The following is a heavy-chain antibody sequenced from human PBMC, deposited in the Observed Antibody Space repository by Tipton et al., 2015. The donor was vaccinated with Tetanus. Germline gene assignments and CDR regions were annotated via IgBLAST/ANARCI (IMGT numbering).Heavy chain of an antibody. V-gene: IGHV3-30*04. CDR3: AKAKAALRSWIDY. CDR1: GFTFSSYA. J-gene: IGHJ4*02. CDR2: ISYDGSNK. D-gene: IGHD6-6*01. Sequence: SLRLSCAASGFTFSSYAMHWVRQAPGKGLEWVAVISYDGSNKYYADSVKGRFTISRDNSKNTLYLQMNSLRAEDTAVYYCAKAKAALRSWIDYWGQGTLVTVSS.